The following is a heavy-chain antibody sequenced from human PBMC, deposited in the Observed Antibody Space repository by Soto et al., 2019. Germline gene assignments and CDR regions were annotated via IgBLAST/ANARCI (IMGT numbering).Heavy chain of an antibody. CDR3: AKDHLTTTVTTVGY. D-gene: IGHD4-17*01. J-gene: IGHJ4*02. V-gene: IGHV3-30*18. Sequence: QVQLVESGGGVVQPGRSLRLSCAASGFTFSNYGMHWVRQAPGKGLEWVAVISYHGSDKYYADSVKGRFTISRDNSKNTLYLQMDSPRAEDTAVEYCAKDHLTTTVTTVGYWGQGTLVTVSS. CDR1: GFTFSNYG. CDR2: ISYHGSDK.